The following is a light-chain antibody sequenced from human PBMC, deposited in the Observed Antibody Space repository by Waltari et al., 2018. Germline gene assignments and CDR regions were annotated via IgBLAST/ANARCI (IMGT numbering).Light chain of an antibody. V-gene: IGKV3-20*01. CDR1: QTVGSSS. J-gene: IGKJ1*01. CDR3: QQHGTLPAT. Sequence: EIVLTQSPGTASLSPVERVTLSCRASQTVGSSSLAWYQQKPGQAPRLVIYRASRRATGIPDRFSGSGSGTDFSLTISRLEPEDIAVYYCQQHGTLPATFGQGTKVEIK. CDR2: RAS.